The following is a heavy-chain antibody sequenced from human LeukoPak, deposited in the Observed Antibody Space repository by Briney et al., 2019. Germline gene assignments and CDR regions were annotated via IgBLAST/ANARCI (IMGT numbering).Heavy chain of an antibody. J-gene: IGHJ6*03. Sequence: GGSLRLSCAASRFTFSSYSMNWVRQAPGKGLEWVANIKQDGSEKYYVDSVKGRFTISRDNAKNSLCLQMNSLRAEDTAVYYCARAGNYGDPYYYYYYMDVWGKGTTVTVSS. V-gene: IGHV3-7*01. CDR2: IKQDGSEK. CDR1: RFTFSSYS. D-gene: IGHD4-17*01. CDR3: ARAGNYGDPYYYYYYMDV.